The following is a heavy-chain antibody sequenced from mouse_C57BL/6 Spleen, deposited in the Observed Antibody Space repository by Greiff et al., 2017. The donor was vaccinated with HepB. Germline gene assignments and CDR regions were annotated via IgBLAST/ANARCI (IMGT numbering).Heavy chain of an antibody. CDR1: GYTFTDYY. V-gene: IGHV1-26*01. J-gene: IGHJ4*01. Sequence: EVQLQQSGPELVKPGASVKISCKASGYTFTDYYMNWVKQSHGKSLEWIGDINPNNGGTSYNQKFKGKATLTVDKSSSTAYMELRSLTSEDSAVYYCARGVRYYDYDGYYAMDYWGQGTSVTVSS. CDR2: INPNNGGT. CDR3: ARGVRYYDYDGYYAMDY. D-gene: IGHD2-4*01.